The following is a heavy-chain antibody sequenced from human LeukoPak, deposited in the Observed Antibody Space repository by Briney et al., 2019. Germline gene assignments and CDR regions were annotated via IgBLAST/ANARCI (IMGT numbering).Heavy chain of an antibody. D-gene: IGHD3-10*01. CDR2: ISWNSGNI. Sequence: GGSLRLSCAASGFTFYDYAMHWVGQAPGKGREGSSGISWNSGNIDYADAVKGRFTISRDNTKNSLYLQMNSLRPEDTALYYCAKLLGIRGNSPFDYWGQGTLVTVSS. CDR3: AKLLGIRGNSPFDY. CDR1: GFTFYDYA. J-gene: IGHJ4*02. V-gene: IGHV3-9*01.